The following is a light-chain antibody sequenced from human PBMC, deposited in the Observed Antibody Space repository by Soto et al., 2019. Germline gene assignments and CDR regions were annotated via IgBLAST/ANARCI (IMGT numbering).Light chain of an antibody. J-gene: IGKJ2*01. CDR3: QQHSEWYT. V-gene: IGKV3D-20*02. Sequence: SPGSLSLSPGVRATLLNMASQTVRSSFFAWFQQKPGQAPRPLFYAASSRATAIPDRFSGSGSGTDFTLTISSLEAEDVAIYYCQQHSEWYTFGQGTRLEIK. CDR1: QTVRSSF. CDR2: AAS.